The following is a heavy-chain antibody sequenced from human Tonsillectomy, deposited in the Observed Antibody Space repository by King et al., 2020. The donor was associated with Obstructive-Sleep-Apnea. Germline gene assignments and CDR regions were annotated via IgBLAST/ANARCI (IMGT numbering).Heavy chain of an antibody. CDR3: ARDRAVTTVFEAFDI. D-gene: IGHD4-11*01. CDR1: GGSISSSSYY. Sequence: LQLQESSPGLVKPSETLSLTCSVSGGSISSSSYYWGWIRQPPGKGLEWIGSIYYIGTTYYNPSLKSRVTISVDTSKNQFSLKLSSVTAADTAVYYCARDRAVTTVFEAFDIWGQGTLVTVSS. J-gene: IGHJ3*02. V-gene: IGHV4-39*07. CDR2: IYYIGTT.